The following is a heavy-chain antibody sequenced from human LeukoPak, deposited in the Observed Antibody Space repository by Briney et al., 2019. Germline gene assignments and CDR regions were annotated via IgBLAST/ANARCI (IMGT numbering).Heavy chain of an antibody. Sequence: GGSLRLSCAASGFTFSSYGMHWVRQAPGKGLEWVAFIRYDGSNKHYADSVKGRLTISRDNSKNTQYLQMNSLRAEDTAVYYCARDPYYDFWTGSPGAFDIWGQGTMVTVSS. CDR2: IRYDGSNK. V-gene: IGHV3-30*02. CDR1: GFTFSSYG. CDR3: ARDPYYDFWTGSPGAFDI. J-gene: IGHJ3*02. D-gene: IGHD3-3*01.